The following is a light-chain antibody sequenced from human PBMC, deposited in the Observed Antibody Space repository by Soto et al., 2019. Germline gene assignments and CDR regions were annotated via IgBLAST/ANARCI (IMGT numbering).Light chain of an antibody. V-gene: IGKV1-5*03. CDR1: QSISIW. CDR3: QHYNDYSWT. J-gene: IGKJ1*01. CDR2: GTS. Sequence: DIHMTQSPSTLSAPVGDRVTITCRASQSISIWLAWYQQKPGRAPNLLIYGTSSLESGVPSRFSGSGSGTEFTLTISSLQPDDFATYYCQHYNDYSWTFGQGTKVEIK.